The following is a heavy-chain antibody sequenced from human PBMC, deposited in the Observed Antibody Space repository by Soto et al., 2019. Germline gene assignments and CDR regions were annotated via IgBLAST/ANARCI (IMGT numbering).Heavy chain of an antibody. CDR2: ISSSSSTI. CDR3: ARDVGIAGGTATLYYYYYGMVV. V-gene: IGHV3-48*02. J-gene: IGHJ6*02. CDR1: GFTFSSYS. D-gene: IGHD5-18*01. Sequence: FLRLSCAASGFTFSSYSMNWVRQAPGKGLEWVSYISSSSSTIYYADSVKGRFTISRDNAKNSLYLQMNSLRDEDTAVYYCARDVGIAGGTATLYYYYYGMVVWGQGTTVTVSS.